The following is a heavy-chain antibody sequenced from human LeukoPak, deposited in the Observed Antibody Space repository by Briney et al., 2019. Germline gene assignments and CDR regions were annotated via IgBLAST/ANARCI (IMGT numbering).Heavy chain of an antibody. CDR2: IYTSGST. J-gene: IGHJ2*01. V-gene: IGHV4-4*09. D-gene: IGHD3-10*01. CDR1: GGSIRSYY. Sequence: SETLSLTCTVSGGSIRSYYWSWIRQPPGKGLEWIGYIYTSGSTSYNPSLKSRVTISLDTSKNQFSLNLSSVTAADTAVYYCARHPLLGSYWYFDLWGRGTLVTVSS. CDR3: ARHPLLGSYWYFDL.